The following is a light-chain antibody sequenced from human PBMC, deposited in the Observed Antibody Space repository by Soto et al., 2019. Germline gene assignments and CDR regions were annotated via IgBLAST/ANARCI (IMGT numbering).Light chain of an antibody. Sequence: EIVLTQSPGILSLSPGERATLSCMASQSVSNSYLAWHQQKPCQAPRLLIFGASSRATGIPDRFTGSGSGTDFTLTISRLEPEDFAVYYCKQYGSSPLTFGGGTKVENK. CDR1: QSVSNSY. J-gene: IGKJ4*01. CDR3: KQYGSSPLT. CDR2: GAS. V-gene: IGKV3-20*01.